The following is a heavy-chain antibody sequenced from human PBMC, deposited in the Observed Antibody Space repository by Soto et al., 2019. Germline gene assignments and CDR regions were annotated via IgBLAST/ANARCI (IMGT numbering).Heavy chain of an antibody. J-gene: IGHJ3*02. CDR2: ISSSSSYI. CDR1: GFTFSSYS. Sequence: GGSLRLSCAASGFTFSSYSMNWVRQAPGKGLEWVSSISSSSSYIYYADSVKGRFTISRDNAKNSLYLQMNSLRAEDTAVYYCARGGIVDRAFDIWGQGTMVTVSS. V-gene: IGHV3-21*04. D-gene: IGHD3-16*01. CDR3: ARGGIVDRAFDI.